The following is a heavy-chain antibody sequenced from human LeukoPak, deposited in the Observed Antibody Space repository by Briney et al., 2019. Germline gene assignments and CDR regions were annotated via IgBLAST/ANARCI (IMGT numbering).Heavy chain of an antibody. V-gene: IGHV4-30-2*01. Sequence: PSQTLSLTCAVSGGSISSGGYSWSWIRQPPGKGLEWIGYIYHSGSTYYNPSLKSRVTISVDRSKNQFSLKLSSVTAADSAVYYCAKLRITMVRGVGQYYFDYWGQGTLVTVSS. D-gene: IGHD3-10*01. CDR2: IYHSGST. CDR3: AKLRITMVRGVGQYYFDY. J-gene: IGHJ4*02. CDR1: GGSISSGGYS.